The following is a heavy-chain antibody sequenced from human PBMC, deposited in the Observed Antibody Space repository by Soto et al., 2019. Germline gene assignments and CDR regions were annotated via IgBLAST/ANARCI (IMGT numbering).Heavy chain of an antibody. CDR2: FYSSGSP. Sequence: PSETLSLTCTVSGGSLSGYYWSWIRQTPGKGLEWIGDFYSSGSPHHNPSNKNRVSISEDRSKNEFSLKLSSVTAADTAVYYCARVPDRWGQGTLVTVSS. CDR3: ARVPDR. V-gene: IGHV4-59*01. J-gene: IGHJ5*02. CDR1: GGSLSGYY. D-gene: IGHD2-2*01.